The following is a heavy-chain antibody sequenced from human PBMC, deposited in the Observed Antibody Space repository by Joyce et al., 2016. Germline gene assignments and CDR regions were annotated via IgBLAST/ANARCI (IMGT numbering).Heavy chain of an antibody. CDR3: ARSTGGSYLFGMDV. V-gene: IGHV4-61*02. J-gene: IGHJ6*02. D-gene: IGHD1-26*01. Sequence: QVQLQESGPGLVKPSQTLTLTCTVSGASATSGSFYWSWIRQPAGKGLEWIGCIYTTGRTNYNSSRKSRVTMALDTSKNQVSLKLNAVTAADTAVYYCARSTGGSYLFGMDVWGQGTTVTVSS. CDR1: GASATSGSFY. CDR2: IYTTGRT.